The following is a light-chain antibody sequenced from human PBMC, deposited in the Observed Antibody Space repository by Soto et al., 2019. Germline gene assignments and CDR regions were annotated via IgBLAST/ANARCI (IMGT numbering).Light chain of an antibody. CDR1: SMDVGSYNY. Sequence: QSGLTQPASVSGSPGQSITISCTGTSMDVGSYNYVSWYQLHPGKAPKLMIYEVSNRPSGVSNRFSGSKSGDTDSLTISGLQAEDEADYYCSSYTTRTTLYVFGTGTKVTVL. V-gene: IGLV2-14*01. J-gene: IGLJ1*01. CDR3: SSYTTRTTLYV. CDR2: EVS.